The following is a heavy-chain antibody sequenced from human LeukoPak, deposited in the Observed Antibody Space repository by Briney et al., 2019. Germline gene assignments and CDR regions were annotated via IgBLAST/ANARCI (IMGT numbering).Heavy chain of an antibody. V-gene: IGHV3-9*01. Sequence: PGGSLRLSCAASGFTFDDYAMHWVRQAPGKGLEWVSGISWNSGSIGYADSVKGRFTISRDNAKNSLYLQMNSLRAEDTALYYCAKAGWDTAMAPDYWGQGTLVTVSS. D-gene: IGHD5-18*01. CDR2: ISWNSGSI. J-gene: IGHJ4*02. CDR1: GFTFDDYA. CDR3: AKAGWDTAMAPDY.